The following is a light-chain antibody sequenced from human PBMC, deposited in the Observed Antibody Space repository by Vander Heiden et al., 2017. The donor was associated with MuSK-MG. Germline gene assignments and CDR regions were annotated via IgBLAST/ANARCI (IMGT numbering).Light chain of an antibody. CDR2: AVS. Sequence: QSALTQPASVSGSPGQSLTISCTGTSSDVGGYTYVSWYQQHPGKAPHLIIYAVSKRPSGISNRCAASKSGNTASLSISGLQAEADADYYCSEYTSSSTRVFGGGTKLTVL. V-gene: IGLV2-14*01. CDR3: SEYTSSSTRV. CDR1: SSDVGGYTY. J-gene: IGLJ2*01.